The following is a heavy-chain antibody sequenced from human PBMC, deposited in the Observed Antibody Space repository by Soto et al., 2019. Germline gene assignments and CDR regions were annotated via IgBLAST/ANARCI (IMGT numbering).Heavy chain of an antibody. CDR3: ARWPSSGPTYYYYGMDV. D-gene: IGHD6-19*01. V-gene: IGHV4-4*02. J-gene: IGHJ6*02. Sequence: SKTLSLTCAVSGGSISSSNWWSWVRQPPGKGLEWIGEIYHSGSTNYNPSLKSRVTISVDKSKNQFSLKLSSVTAADTAVYYCARWPSSGPTYYYYGMDVWGQGTTVTVSS. CDR2: IYHSGST. CDR1: GGSISSSNW.